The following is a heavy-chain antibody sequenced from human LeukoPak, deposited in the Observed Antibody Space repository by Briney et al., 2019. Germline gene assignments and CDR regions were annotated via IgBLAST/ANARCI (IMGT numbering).Heavy chain of an antibody. Sequence: GASVKVSCKASGYTFTGYYMHWVRQAPGQGLEWMGWINPNSGGTNYAQKFQGRVTMTRDTSISTAYMELSRLRSDDTAVYYCARAGPSIRMDTAMCWFDPWGQGTLVTVSS. D-gene: IGHD5-18*01. CDR1: GYTFTGYY. CDR2: INPNSGGT. J-gene: IGHJ5*02. V-gene: IGHV1-2*02. CDR3: ARAGPSIRMDTAMCWFDP.